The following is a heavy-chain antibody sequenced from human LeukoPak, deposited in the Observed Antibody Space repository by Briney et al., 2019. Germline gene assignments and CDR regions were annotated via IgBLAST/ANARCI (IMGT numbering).Heavy chain of an antibody. V-gene: IGHV1-69*13. J-gene: IGHJ4*02. Sequence: GASVKVSCKVSGGTFSSYAISWVRQAPGQGLEWMGGIIPIFGTANYAQKFQGRVTITADESTSTAYMELSSLRSEDTAVYYCAVRDVVERAGRYFDYWGQGTLVTVSS. CDR3: AVRDVVERAGRYFDY. CDR1: GGTFSSYA. D-gene: IGHD2-21*01. CDR2: IIPIFGTA.